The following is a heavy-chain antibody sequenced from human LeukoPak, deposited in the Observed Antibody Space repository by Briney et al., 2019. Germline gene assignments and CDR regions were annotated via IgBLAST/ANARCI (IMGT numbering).Heavy chain of an antibody. CDR1: GGTFSSYA. D-gene: IGHD6-13*01. CDR2: SIPIFGTA. Sequence: ASVKVSCKASGGTFSSYAISWVRQAPGQWLELMGGSIPIFGTANYAQTFQGRVTITADESTSTAYMELSSLRSEDTAVYYCARVRIMGIAATPWGMDVWGQGTTVTVSS. J-gene: IGHJ6*02. V-gene: IGHV1-69*01. CDR3: ARVRIMGIAATPWGMDV.